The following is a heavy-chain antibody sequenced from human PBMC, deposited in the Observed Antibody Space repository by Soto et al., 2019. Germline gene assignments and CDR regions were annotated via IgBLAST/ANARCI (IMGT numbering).Heavy chain of an antibody. J-gene: IGHJ4*02. CDR2: IYHTGTT. D-gene: IGHD6-13*01. V-gene: IGHV4-39*07. CDR3: ARSPRSISAGGIDY. Sequence: PSETLSLTCTVSGGSISSSSYYWGWIRQPPGKGLEWIGEIYHTGTTNYNPSLKSRVTISVDKSKNHFSLKLSSVTAADTAVYYCARSPRSISAGGIDYWGQGILVTVSS. CDR1: GGSISSSSYY.